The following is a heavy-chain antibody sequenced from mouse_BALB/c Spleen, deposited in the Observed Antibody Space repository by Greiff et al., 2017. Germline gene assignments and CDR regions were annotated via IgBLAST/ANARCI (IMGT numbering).Heavy chain of an antibody. CDR2: ISSGGST. CDR1: GFTFSSYA. V-gene: IGHV5-6-5*01. CDR3: ARDYGSSYVYFDY. Sequence: EVKLMESGGGLVKPGGSLKLSCAASGFTFSSYAMSWVRQTPEKRLEWVASISSGGSTYYPDSVKGRFTISRDNARNILYLQMSSLRSEDTAMYYCARDYGSSYVYFDYWGQGTTLTVSS. J-gene: IGHJ2*01. D-gene: IGHD1-1*01.